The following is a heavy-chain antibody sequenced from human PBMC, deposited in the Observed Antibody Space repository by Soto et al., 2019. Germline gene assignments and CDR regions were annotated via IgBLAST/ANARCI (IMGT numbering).Heavy chain of an antibody. D-gene: IGHD5-12*01. Sequence: QITLKESGPTLVKPTQTLTLTCSFSGFSLSTRGVGVGWIRQPPGKALELLALIFWADDKWYSPSLRSRLTITEDASKKQVVLTMPSMDPVDTATYYCAHRSRGNADYFDQWGQGTLVTVSS. CDR3: AHRSRGNADYFDQ. CDR2: IFWADDK. V-gene: IGHV2-5*02. CDR1: GFSLSTRGVG. J-gene: IGHJ4*02.